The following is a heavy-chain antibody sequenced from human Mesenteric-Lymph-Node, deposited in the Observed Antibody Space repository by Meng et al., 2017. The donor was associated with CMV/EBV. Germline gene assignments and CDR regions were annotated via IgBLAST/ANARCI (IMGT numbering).Heavy chain of an antibody. CDR3: ASGYCGGDCRYYLDY. CDR2: IIPMTGIV. V-gene: IGHV1-69*10. J-gene: IGHJ4*02. Sequence: GGSFSSYAITWVRQVPGQGLEYMGGIIPMTGIVNYAQKFQGRVTMTADRSTNTAYMEVGSLRSEDTAVYYCASGYCGGDCRYYLDYWGQGTLVTVSS. CDR1: GGSFSSYA. D-gene: IGHD2-21*02.